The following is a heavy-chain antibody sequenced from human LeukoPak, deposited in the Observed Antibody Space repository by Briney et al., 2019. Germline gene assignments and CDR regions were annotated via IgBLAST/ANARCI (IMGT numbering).Heavy chain of an antibody. J-gene: IGHJ4*02. Sequence: GGSLRLSCAASGFTFSSYSMNWVRQAPGKGLEWVSSISSGSSYIYYADSVKGRFTISRDNAKNSLYLQMNSLRAEDTAVYYCASESNYYDSSGYTNYWGQGTLVTVSS. CDR3: ASESNYYDSSGYTNY. D-gene: IGHD3-22*01. CDR1: GFTFSSYS. CDR2: ISSGSSYI. V-gene: IGHV3-21*01.